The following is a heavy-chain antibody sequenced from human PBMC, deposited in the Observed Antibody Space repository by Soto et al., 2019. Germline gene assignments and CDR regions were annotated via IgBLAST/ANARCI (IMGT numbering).Heavy chain of an antibody. CDR2: IKQDGSEK. Sequence: EVQLVESGGGLVQPGGSLRLSCAASGFTFSSYWMSWVRQAPGKGLEWVANIKQDGSEKYYVDSVKGRFTISRDNAKNSLYLQMNSLRAEDPAVYYCARVDCSGGSCYSGGGVDYWGQGTLVTVSS. D-gene: IGHD2-15*01. V-gene: IGHV3-7*01. J-gene: IGHJ4*02. CDR1: GFTFSSYW. CDR3: ARVDCSGGSCYSGGGVDY.